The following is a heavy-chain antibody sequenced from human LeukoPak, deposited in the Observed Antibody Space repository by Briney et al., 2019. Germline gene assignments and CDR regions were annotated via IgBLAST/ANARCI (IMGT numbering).Heavy chain of an antibody. J-gene: IGHJ4*02. CDR2: IYHSGST. D-gene: IGHD1-26*01. CDR3: ARGNEWELRALDY. CDR1: GGSISSGGYS. Sequence: KTSETLSLTCAVSGGSISSGGYSWSWIRQPPGKGLEWIGYIYHSGSTYYNPSLKSRVTISVDRSKNQFSLKLGSVTAADTAVYYCARGNEWELRALDYWGQGTLVTVSS. V-gene: IGHV4-30-2*01.